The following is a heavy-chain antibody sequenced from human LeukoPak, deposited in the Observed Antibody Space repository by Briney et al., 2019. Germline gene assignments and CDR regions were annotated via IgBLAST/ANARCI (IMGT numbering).Heavy chain of an antibody. CDR2: INPNSGGT. D-gene: IGHD6-6*01. Sequence: GASVKVSCKASGYTFTGYYMHWVRQAPGQGLEWMGWINPNSGGTNYAQKFQGRVTMTRDTSISTAYMELSRLRSDDTAVYYCARDCRIAARSGHWFDPWGQGTLVTVSS. CDR3: ARDCRIAARSGHWFDP. V-gene: IGHV1-2*02. CDR1: GYTFTGYY. J-gene: IGHJ5*02.